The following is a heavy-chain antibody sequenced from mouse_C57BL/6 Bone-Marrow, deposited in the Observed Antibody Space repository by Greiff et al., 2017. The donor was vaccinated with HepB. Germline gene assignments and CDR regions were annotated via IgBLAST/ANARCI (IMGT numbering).Heavy chain of an antibody. Sequence: EVQLKESGGGLVKPGGSLKLSCAASGFTFSSYAMSWVRQTPEKRLEWVATISDGGSYTYYPDNVKGRFTISRDNAKNNLYLQMSHLKSEDTAMYYCARDRRFYWYFDVWGTGTTVTVSS. CDR2: ISDGGSYT. J-gene: IGHJ1*03. CDR1: GFTFSSYA. V-gene: IGHV5-4*01. CDR3: ARDRRFYWYFDV.